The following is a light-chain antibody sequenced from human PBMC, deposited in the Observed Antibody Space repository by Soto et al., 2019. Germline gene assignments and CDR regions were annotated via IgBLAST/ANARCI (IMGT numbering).Light chain of an antibody. CDR2: DNN. CDR1: SSNIGNNC. J-gene: IGLJ1*01. V-gene: IGLV1-51*01. CDR3: GTWDSSLSAWYV. Sequence: QSALTQPPSVSAAPGQKVTISCSGSSSNIGNNCVSWYQQLPGTAPKLLIYDNNKRPSGIPDRFSGSKSGTSATLGITGLQTGDEADYYCGTWDSSLSAWYVFGTGTKVTVL.